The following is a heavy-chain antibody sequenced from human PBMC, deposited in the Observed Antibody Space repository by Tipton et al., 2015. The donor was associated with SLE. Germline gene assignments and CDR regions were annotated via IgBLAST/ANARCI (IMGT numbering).Heavy chain of an antibody. CDR1: GFTFDDYT. D-gene: IGHD3-3*01. CDR3: AKDGFGDSYYFDY. J-gene: IGHJ4*02. CDR2: ISWDGGST. Sequence: SLRLSCAASGFTFDDYTMHWVRQAPGKGLEWVSLISWDGGSTYYADYVKGRFTISRDNSKNSLYLQMNSLRTEDTALYYCAKDGFGDSYYFDYWGQGTLVTVSS. V-gene: IGHV3-43*01.